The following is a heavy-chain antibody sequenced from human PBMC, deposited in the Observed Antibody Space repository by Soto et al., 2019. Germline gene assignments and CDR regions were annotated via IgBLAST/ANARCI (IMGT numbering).Heavy chain of an antibody. V-gene: IGHV4-31*03. Sequence: PSETLSLTCTVSGGSISSGGYYWSWIRQHPGKGLEWIGYIYYSGSTYYNPSLKSRVTISVDTSKNQFSLKLSSVTAADTAVYYCARGLGGDFWSRYYSWWDYYYYYYMDVWGKGTTVTVSS. CDR3: ARGLGGDFWSRYYSWWDYYYYYYMDV. D-gene: IGHD3-3*01. CDR2: IYYSGST. CDR1: GGSISSGGYY. J-gene: IGHJ6*03.